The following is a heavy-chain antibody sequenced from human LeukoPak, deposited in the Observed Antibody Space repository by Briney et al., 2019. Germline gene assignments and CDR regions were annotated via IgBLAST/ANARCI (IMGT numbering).Heavy chain of an antibody. J-gene: IGHJ6*02. Sequence: PGGSLRLSCAASGFTFSSYGMHWVRQAPGKGLEWVAVIWYDGSNKYYADSVRGRFTISRDNSKNTLYLQMNSLRAEDTAVYYCALPMVRGVNDYYGMDVWGQGTTVTVSS. CDR1: GFTFSSYG. CDR2: IWYDGSNK. V-gene: IGHV3-33*01. D-gene: IGHD3-10*01. CDR3: ALPMVRGVNDYYGMDV.